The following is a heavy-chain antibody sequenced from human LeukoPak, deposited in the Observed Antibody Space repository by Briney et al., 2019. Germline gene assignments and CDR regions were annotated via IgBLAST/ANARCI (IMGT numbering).Heavy chain of an antibody. V-gene: IGHV3-7*01. Sequence: GGSLRLSCAASGFTFSSYWMSWVRQAPGKGREWVANIKQDGSEKYYVDSVKGRFTISRDNAKNSLYLQMNSLRAEDTAVYYCARDGVGATGAGIDYWGQGTLVTVSS. CDR2: IKQDGSEK. J-gene: IGHJ4*02. D-gene: IGHD1-26*01. CDR1: GFTFSSYW. CDR3: ARDGVGATGAGIDY.